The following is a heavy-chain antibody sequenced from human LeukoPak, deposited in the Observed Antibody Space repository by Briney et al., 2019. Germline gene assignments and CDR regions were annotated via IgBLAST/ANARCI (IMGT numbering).Heavy chain of an antibody. V-gene: IGHV1-2*02. Sequence: ASVKVSCKASGYTFTGYYMHWVRQAPGQGLEWMGWINPNSGGTNYAQKFQGRVTMTRDTSISAAYMELSRLRPDDTAVYYCAGGSGSYVWFDPWGQGTLVTVSS. CDR2: INPNSGGT. D-gene: IGHD3-10*01. CDR3: AGGSGSYVWFDP. J-gene: IGHJ5*02. CDR1: GYTFTGYY.